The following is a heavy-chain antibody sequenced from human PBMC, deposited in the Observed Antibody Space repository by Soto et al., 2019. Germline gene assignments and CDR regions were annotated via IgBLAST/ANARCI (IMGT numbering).Heavy chain of an antibody. D-gene: IGHD5-18*01. J-gene: IGHJ5*02. CDR2: IIPIFGTA. CDR1: GGTFSSYA. V-gene: IGHV1-69*01. Sequence: QVQLVQSGAEVKKPRSSVTVSCKASGGTFSSYAISWVRQAPGQGLEWMGGIIPIFGTANYAQKFQGRVTITADESTSTAYMELSSLRSEDTAVYYCAREGNDGYSENWFDPWGQGTLVTVSS. CDR3: AREGNDGYSENWFDP.